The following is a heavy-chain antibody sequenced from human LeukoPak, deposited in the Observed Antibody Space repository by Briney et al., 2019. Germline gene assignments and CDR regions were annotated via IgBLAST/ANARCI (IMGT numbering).Heavy chain of an antibody. CDR1: GFTFSSYG. CDR3: AKNYDILTVGAFDI. Sequence: GGSLRLSCAASGFTFSSYGMHWVRQAPGKGLEWVAFIRYDGSNKYYADSVKGRFTITRDNSKSTLYLQMNSLRAEDTAVYYCAKNYDILTVGAFDIWGQGTMVTVSS. J-gene: IGHJ3*02. D-gene: IGHD3-9*01. CDR2: IRYDGSNK. V-gene: IGHV3-30*02.